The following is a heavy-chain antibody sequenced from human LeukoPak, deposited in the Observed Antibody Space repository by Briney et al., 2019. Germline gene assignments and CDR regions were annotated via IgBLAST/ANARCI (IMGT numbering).Heavy chain of an antibody. Sequence: GGSLRLSCAASGLPVSSYSMNWVRQAPGKGLEWVSSISSSSSYIHYADSVKGRFTISRDNAKNSLYLQMDSLRAEDTAVYYCARSFGSGSYPMDVWGQGTTVTVSS. CDR2: ISSSSSYI. CDR3: ARSFGSGSYPMDV. V-gene: IGHV3-21*01. J-gene: IGHJ6*02. CDR1: GLPVSSYS. D-gene: IGHD3-10*01.